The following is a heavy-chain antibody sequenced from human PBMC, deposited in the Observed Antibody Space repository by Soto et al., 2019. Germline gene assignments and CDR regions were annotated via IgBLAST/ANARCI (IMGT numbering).Heavy chain of an antibody. J-gene: IGHJ6*03. CDR1: GYTFTSYG. CDR2: ISAYNGNT. Sequence: GASVKVSCKASGYTFTSYGISWVRQAPGQGLEWMGWISAYNGNTNYAQKLQGRVTMTTDTSTSTAYMELRSLRSDDTAVYYCARVDIVVVPAATYYYYYYMDVWGKGTTVTVSS. D-gene: IGHD2-2*03. V-gene: IGHV1-18*01. CDR3: ARVDIVVVPAATYYYYYYMDV.